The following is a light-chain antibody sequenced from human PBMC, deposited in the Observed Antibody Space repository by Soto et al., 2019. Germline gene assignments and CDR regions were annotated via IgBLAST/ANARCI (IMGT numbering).Light chain of an antibody. CDR1: QSVSRN. CDR2: GAS. CDR3: QQYNNWPLT. J-gene: IGKJ5*01. V-gene: IGKV3-15*01. Sequence: EIVMTQSPATLSVSPGERATLSCRASQSVSRNLAWYQQKPGQAPMLLIYGASTRATGIPAWFSGSGSGTEFTLTISSLQSEDFAVYYCQQYNNWPLTFGQGTRLEIK.